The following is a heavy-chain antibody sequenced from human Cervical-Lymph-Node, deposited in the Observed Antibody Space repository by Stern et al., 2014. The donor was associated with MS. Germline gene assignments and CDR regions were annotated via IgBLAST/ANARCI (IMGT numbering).Heavy chain of an antibody. J-gene: IGHJ2*01. Sequence: VQLVASGGSVVQPGRSLRLSCAAATFTFSAFAMHWVRQAPGKGLEWVAVISYDGKNKFYADSVQGRFTISRDNSKNTLTLQMDSLRAEDTAVYYCARQMTHGPCDLWGRGTLVTVS. V-gene: IGHV3-30*01. CDR3: ARQMTHGPCDL. D-gene: IGHD2-21*02. CDR2: ISYDGKNK. CDR1: TFTFSAFA.